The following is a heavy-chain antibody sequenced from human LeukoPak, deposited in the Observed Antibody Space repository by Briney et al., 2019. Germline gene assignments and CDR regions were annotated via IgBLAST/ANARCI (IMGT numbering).Heavy chain of an antibody. V-gene: IGHV3-11*01. CDR2: ISSSGSTI. D-gene: IGHD5-18*01. CDR3: ARDFDSYGYWSY. Sequence: GGSLRLSCAASGFTFSDYYMSWIRQAPGKGLEWVSYISSSGSTIYYADSVKGRFTISRDNAKNSLYLQMNSLRAEDTAAHYCARDFDSYGYWSYWGQGTLVTVSS. J-gene: IGHJ4*02. CDR1: GFTFSDYY.